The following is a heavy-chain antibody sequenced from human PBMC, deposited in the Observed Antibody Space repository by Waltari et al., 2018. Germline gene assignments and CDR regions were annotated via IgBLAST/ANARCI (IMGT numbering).Heavy chain of an antibody. Sequence: QVQLQQWGAGLLKPSETLSLTCAVYGGSFSGYYWSWIRQPPGKGLEWIGEINHSGRTNYNPSLKSRVTISVDTSKNQFSLKLSSVTAADTAVYYCARRARITMIVVVITPLYFDYWGQGTLVTVSS. CDR1: GGSFSGYY. CDR2: INHSGRT. V-gene: IGHV4-34*01. J-gene: IGHJ4*02. CDR3: ARRARITMIVVVITPLYFDY. D-gene: IGHD3-22*01.